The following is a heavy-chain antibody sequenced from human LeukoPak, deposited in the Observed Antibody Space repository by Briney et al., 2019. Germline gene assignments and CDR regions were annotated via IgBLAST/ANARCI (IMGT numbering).Heavy chain of an antibody. V-gene: IGHV3-23*01. J-gene: IGHJ6*02. D-gene: IGHD3-22*01. CDR3: AKIRITMIVVAGGMDV. Sequence: GGSLRLSCAASGFTFSSYAMSWVRQAPGKGLEWVSAISGSGGSTYYADSVKGRFTISRDNSKNTLYLQMNSLRAEDTAVYYCAKIRITMIVVAGGMDVWGQGTTVTVSS. CDR1: GFTFSSYA. CDR2: ISGSGGST.